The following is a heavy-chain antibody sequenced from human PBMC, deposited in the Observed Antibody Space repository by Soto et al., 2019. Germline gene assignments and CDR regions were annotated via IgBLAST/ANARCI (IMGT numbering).Heavy chain of an antibody. CDR1: GGSISSGGYY. D-gene: IGHD3-3*01. CDR3: ARINSATDFWSGYHRDYYYGMDV. Sequence: SETLSLTCTVSGGSISSGGYYWSWIRQHPGKGLEWIGYIYYSGSTYYNPSLKSRVTISVDTSKNQFSLKLSSVTAADTAVYYCARINSATDFWSGYHRDYYYGMDVWGQGTTVTVSS. V-gene: IGHV4-31*03. J-gene: IGHJ6*02. CDR2: IYYSGST.